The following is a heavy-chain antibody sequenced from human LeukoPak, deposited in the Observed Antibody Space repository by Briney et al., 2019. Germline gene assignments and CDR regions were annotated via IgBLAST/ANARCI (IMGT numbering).Heavy chain of an antibody. Sequence: GGSLRLSWAASGFTFSSFGIHWVRQAPGKGLEWVAFIRYDGSNNYYADSVKGRFTISRDNPKNTLYLQMNSLRAEDTAVYYCAKDGELHDFWSVYYKKYYYYMDVWGKGTTVTVSS. CDR2: IRYDGSNN. J-gene: IGHJ6*03. CDR3: AKDGELHDFWSVYYKKYYYYMDV. D-gene: IGHD3-3*01. CDR1: GFTFSSFG. V-gene: IGHV3-30*02.